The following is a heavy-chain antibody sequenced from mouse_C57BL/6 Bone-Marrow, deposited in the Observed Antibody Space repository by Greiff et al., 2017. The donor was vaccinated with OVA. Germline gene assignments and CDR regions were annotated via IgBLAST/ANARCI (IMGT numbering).Heavy chain of an antibody. CDR2: ISDGGSYT. J-gene: IGHJ4*01. Sequence: EVKLVESGGGLVKPGGSLKLSCAASGFTFSSYAMSWVRQTPEKRLEWVATISDGGSYTYYPDNVKGRFTISRDNAKNNLYLQMSHLKSEGTAMYYCARGEIPMDYWGQGTSVTVSS. V-gene: IGHV5-4*03. CDR1: GFTFSSYA. CDR3: ARGEIPMDY.